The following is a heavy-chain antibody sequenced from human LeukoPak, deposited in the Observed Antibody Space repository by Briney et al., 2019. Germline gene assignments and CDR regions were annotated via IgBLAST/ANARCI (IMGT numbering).Heavy chain of an antibody. J-gene: IGHJ4*02. CDR2: INPSGCST. CDR3: ARDSGHREPEFDY. D-gene: IGHD1-14*01. CDR1: GYTFTSYY. Sequence: GASVKVSCKASGYTFTSYYIHWVRQAPGQGLEWMGIINPSGCSTSYAQKFQGRVTMTRDTSTSPVSMELSSLRSEDTAVYYCARDSGHREPEFDYWDQGTLVTVSS. V-gene: IGHV1-46*01.